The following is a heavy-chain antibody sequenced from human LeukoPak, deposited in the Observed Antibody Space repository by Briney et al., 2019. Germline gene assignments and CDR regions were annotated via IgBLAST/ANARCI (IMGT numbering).Heavy chain of an antibody. CDR1: GLTFSTYA. CDR3: AKVGELAYCGGDCYRGFDF. J-gene: IGHJ4*02. V-gene: IGHV3-23*01. D-gene: IGHD2-21*02. CDR2: ISGSGGST. Sequence: GGSLRLSCAASGLTFSTYAMSWVRQAPGKGLEWVSTISGSGGSTYYADSVKGRFTISRDNSKNTLYLQMNSLRAEATAVYYCAKVGELAYCGGDCYRGFDFWGQGTLVTVSS.